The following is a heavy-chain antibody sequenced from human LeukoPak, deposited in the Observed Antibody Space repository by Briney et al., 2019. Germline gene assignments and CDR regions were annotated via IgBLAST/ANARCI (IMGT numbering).Heavy chain of an antibody. D-gene: IGHD3-10*01. V-gene: IGHV3-72*01. CDR3: AKDESARVGMDV. J-gene: IGHJ6*02. Sequence: GGSLRLSCAASGYTFSDHYIDWVRQAPGKGLEWVGHTRNKANNYATEYAASVKGRFTISRDDSRNSVYLQMNSLKTEDTAVYYCAKDESARVGMDVWGQETTVTVSS. CDR2: TRNKANNYAT. CDR1: GYTFSDHY.